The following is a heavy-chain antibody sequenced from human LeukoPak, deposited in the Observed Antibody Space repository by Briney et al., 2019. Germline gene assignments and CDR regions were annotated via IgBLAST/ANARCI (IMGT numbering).Heavy chain of an antibody. CDR3: ARDRHSGRFYTIDY. V-gene: IGHV3-33*01. CDR1: GFTFSSYG. D-gene: IGHD1-26*01. J-gene: IGHJ4*02. Sequence: GGSLRLSCAASGFTFSSYGMHWVRQAPGKGLEWVAVMWFDGSNQYQTDSVKGRFTISRDNSKNTVYLQMSSLRADDTAVYYCARDRHSGRFYTIDYWGQGTLVTVSS. CDR2: MWFDGSNQ.